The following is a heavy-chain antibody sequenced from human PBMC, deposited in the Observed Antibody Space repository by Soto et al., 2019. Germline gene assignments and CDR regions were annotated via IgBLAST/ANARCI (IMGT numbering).Heavy chain of an antibody. J-gene: IGHJ6*02. V-gene: IGHV1-69*13. CDR3: ARGGRGGDSHNYYYGMDV. Sequence: GASVKVSCKASGGTFSSYAISWVRQAPGQGLEWMGGIIPIFGTANYAQKFQGRVTITADESTSTAYMELSSLRSEDTAVYYCARGGRGGDSHNYYYGMDVWGQRTTVTVSS. CDR1: GGTFSSYA. CDR2: IIPIFGTA. D-gene: IGHD4-17*01.